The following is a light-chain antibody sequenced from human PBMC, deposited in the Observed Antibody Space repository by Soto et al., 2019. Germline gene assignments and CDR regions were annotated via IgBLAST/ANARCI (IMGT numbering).Light chain of an antibody. V-gene: IGKV1-5*03. J-gene: IGKJ1*01. Sequence: DIQMTQSPSTLSASVGDSVTITCRASQIISTWLAWYQQKPGKAPKLLIYKVSRLESGVPSRFSGSGSGTEFTLTISSLQHDDFATYYCQQYNSYWTFGQGTKVEVK. CDR2: KVS. CDR3: QQYNSYWT. CDR1: QIISTW.